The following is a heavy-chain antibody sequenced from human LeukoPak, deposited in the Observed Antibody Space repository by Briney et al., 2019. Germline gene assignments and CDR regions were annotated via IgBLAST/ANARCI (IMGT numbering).Heavy chain of an antibody. CDR1: GFTFSSYW. V-gene: IGHV3-74*01. Sequence: GGSLRLSCAAAGFTFSSYWMHWVRQAPGKGLVWVSRINNDGRSASYAESVKGRFTISRDNAKNTLYLQMNSLRAEDTAVYYCVRDVWGDRDGYFDNWGQGTLVTVSS. J-gene: IGHJ4*02. CDR3: VRDVWGDRDGYFDN. D-gene: IGHD3-16*01. CDR2: INNDGRSA.